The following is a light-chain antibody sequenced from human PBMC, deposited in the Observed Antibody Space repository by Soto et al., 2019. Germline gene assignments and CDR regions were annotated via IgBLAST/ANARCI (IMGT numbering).Light chain of an antibody. V-gene: IGKV2-28*01. J-gene: IGKJ4*01. CDR1: QSLLHSNGYNY. Sequence: VVMTQSPLSLPVTPGEPASISCRSSQSLLHSNGYNYLAWFLQKAGQSPQLLIYLASSRASGVPDRFSGSGSGTDFPLEISSVEAEDVGIYYCMQLLHPPLTFGGGTKVDI. CDR3: MQLLHPPLT. CDR2: LAS.